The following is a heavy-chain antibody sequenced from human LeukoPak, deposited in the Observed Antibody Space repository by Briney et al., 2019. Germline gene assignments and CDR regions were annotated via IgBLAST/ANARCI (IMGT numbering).Heavy chain of an antibody. D-gene: IGHD6-13*01. CDR3: AREPGIAAAATPWFDP. V-gene: IGHV1-18*01. CDR2: ISAYNGNI. Sequence: ASVKVSCKASGYTFTSYGISWVRQAPGQGVEWMGWISAYNGNINYAQKLQGRVTMTTDTSTSTAYMELRSLRSDDTAVYYCAREPGIAAAATPWFDPWGQGTLVTVSS. CDR1: GYTFTSYG. J-gene: IGHJ5*02.